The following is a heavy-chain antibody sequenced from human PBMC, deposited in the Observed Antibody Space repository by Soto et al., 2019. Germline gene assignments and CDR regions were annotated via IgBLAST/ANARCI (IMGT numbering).Heavy chain of an antibody. CDR2: ISSSSSTI. J-gene: IGHJ6*02. V-gene: IGHV3-48*02. CDR1: GFTFSSYS. Sequence: EVQLVESGGGLVQPGGSLRLSCAASGFTFSSYSMNWVRQAPGKGLEWVSYISSSSSTIYYADSVKGRFTISRDNAKNSLYLQMNSLRDEDTAVYYCARPNYPEYSSSLGDFYYYYYGMDVWGQGTTVTVSS. CDR3: ARPNYPEYSSSLGDFYYYYYGMDV. D-gene: IGHD6-6*01.